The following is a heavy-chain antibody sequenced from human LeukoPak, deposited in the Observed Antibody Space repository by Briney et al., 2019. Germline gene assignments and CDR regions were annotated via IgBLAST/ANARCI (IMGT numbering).Heavy chain of an antibody. CDR1: GFTFRSYS. J-gene: IGHJ3*02. D-gene: IGHD6-13*01. CDR3: ARDGAAAGNHFGVTDAFDI. CDR2: ISSSSSYI. Sequence: GGSLRLSCAASGFTFRSYSTNWVRQAPGKGLEWVSSISSSSSYIYYADSVKGRFTISRDNAKNSLYLQMNSLRAEDTAVYYCARDGAAAGNHFGVTDAFDIWGQGTMVTVSS. V-gene: IGHV3-21*01.